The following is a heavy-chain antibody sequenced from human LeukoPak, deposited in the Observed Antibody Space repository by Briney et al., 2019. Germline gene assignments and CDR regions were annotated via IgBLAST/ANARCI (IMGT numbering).Heavy chain of an antibody. V-gene: IGHV3-48*04. Sequence: PGGSLRLSCAASGFTFSSYWMSWVRQAPGKGLEWVAYISSSSSTIYYADSVKGRFTISRDNAKNSLYLQMNSLRAEDTAVYYCARDWRYSGSLWGAFDIWGQGTMVTVSS. CDR2: ISSSSSTI. J-gene: IGHJ3*02. CDR3: ARDWRYSGSLWGAFDI. CDR1: GFTFSSYW. D-gene: IGHD1-26*01.